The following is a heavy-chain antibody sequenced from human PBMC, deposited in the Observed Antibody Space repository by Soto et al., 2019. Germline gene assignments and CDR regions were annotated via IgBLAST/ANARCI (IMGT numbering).Heavy chain of an antibody. V-gene: IGHV4-4*02. CDR2: MYHTGST. D-gene: IGHD3-22*01. CDR3: ARSSRYQYDSSEGNFDY. Sequence: QVQLQESGPGLVKPSGTLSLTCAVSGVSISSNNWWSWVRQPPGKGLEWIGEMYHTGSTNYNPSLKSRVTISVDKSKNRFSRELNSVTAADTAVYYCARSSRYQYDSSEGNFDYWGQGTLVTVSS. CDR1: GVSISSNNW. J-gene: IGHJ4*02.